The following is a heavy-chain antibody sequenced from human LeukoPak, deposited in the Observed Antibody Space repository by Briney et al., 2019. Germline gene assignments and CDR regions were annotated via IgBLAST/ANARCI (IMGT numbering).Heavy chain of an antibody. D-gene: IGHD2-21*02. CDR2: ISGSGGST. Sequence: GGSLRLSCAASGFTFSSYAMSWVRQAPGKGLEWVSAISGSGGSTYYADSVKGRFTISRDNSKNTLYLQMNSLRAEDTAVYYCAKDLRSYCGGDCYQNFDYWGQGTLVTVSS. CDR3: AKDLRSYCGGDCYQNFDY. CDR1: GFTFSSYA. J-gene: IGHJ4*02. V-gene: IGHV3-23*01.